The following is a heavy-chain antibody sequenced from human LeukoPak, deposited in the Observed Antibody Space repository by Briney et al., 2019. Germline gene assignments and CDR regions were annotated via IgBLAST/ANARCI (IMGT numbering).Heavy chain of an antibody. CDR1: GFTFSSYG. Sequence: GGSLRLSCAASGFTFSSYGMHWVRQAPGKGLEWVAFIRYDGSNKYYADSVKGRFTISRDNSKNTLYLQMNSLRAEDTAVYYCAKDGPPSGSGSYHSGLAFDIWGQGTMVTVSS. J-gene: IGHJ3*02. CDR3: AKDGPPSGSGSYHSGLAFDI. V-gene: IGHV3-30*02. CDR2: IRYDGSNK. D-gene: IGHD3-10*01.